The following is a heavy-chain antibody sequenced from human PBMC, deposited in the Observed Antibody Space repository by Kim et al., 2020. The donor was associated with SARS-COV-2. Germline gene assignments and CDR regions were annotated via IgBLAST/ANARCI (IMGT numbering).Heavy chain of an antibody. CDR2: GRKP. J-gene: IGHJ4*02. CDR3: ACGDRFDY. V-gene: IGHV3-7*01. Sequence: GRKPAYVDSVKGRFTISSDNASNSLFLQMNSLSADDTAVYYGACGDRFDYWGQGTLVTVSS. D-gene: IGHD3-10*01.